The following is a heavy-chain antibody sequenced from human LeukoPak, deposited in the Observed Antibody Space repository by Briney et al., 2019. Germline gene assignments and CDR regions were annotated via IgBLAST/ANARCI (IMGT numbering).Heavy chain of an antibody. V-gene: IGHV1-2*02. Sequence: GASVKVSCKASGYTFTSYGISWVRQAPGQGLEWMGWINPNSGGTNYAQKFQGRVTMTRDTSISTAYMELSRLRSDDTAVYYCARELTTISWGQGTLVTVSS. CDR1: GYTFTSYG. J-gene: IGHJ4*02. CDR2: INPNSGGT. CDR3: ARELTTIS. D-gene: IGHD4-17*01.